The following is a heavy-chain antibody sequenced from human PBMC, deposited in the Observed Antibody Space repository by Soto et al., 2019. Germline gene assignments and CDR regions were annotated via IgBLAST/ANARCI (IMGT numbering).Heavy chain of an antibody. J-gene: IGHJ6*02. Sequence: SVKVSCKASGGTFSSYSISWVRQAPGQGLEWMGGIIPIFGTANYAQKFQGRVTITADESTSTAYMELSSLRSEDTAVYYCARVSYYGSGSYYNLNYYGMDVWGQGTTVTVSS. CDR2: IIPIFGTA. CDR1: GGTFSSYS. D-gene: IGHD3-10*01. CDR3: ARVSYYGSGSYYNLNYYGMDV. V-gene: IGHV1-69*13.